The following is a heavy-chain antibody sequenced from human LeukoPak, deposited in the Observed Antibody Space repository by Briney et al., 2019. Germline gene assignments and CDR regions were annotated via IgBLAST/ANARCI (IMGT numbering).Heavy chain of an antibody. CDR1: GFTLSNSG. Sequence: GGSLRLSRAASGFTLSNSGMHWVRQAPVKGLEWVAVIWADGTTKDYADSVKGRFTISRDNSKNTLYLQMNSLRAEDTAVYYCARDSGGSPFDIWGQGTMVTVSS. J-gene: IGHJ3*02. CDR2: IWADGTTK. D-gene: IGHD1-26*01. CDR3: ARDSGGSPFDI. V-gene: IGHV3-33*01.